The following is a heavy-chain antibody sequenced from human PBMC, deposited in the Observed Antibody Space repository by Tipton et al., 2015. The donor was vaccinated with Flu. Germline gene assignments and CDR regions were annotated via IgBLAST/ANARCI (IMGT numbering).Heavy chain of an antibody. CDR1: GGSINSVSHY. Sequence: LRLSCTVSGGSINSVSHYWSWIRQPAGKGLEWIGRVYTSGRTNYNPSLRSRATVSVDTSRNQFSLRLTSVTAADTAVYFCARDYGDFNWFESWGQGTLVTVSS. CDR3: ARDYGDFNWFES. J-gene: IGHJ5*01. CDR2: VYTSGRT. D-gene: IGHD4-17*01. V-gene: IGHV4-61*02.